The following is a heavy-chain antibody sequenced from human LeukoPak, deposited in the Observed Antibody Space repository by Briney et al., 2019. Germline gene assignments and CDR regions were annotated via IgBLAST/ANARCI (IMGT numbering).Heavy chain of an antibody. CDR2: IYYSGST. CDR3: ARVHYDFWSGYYGWGYMDV. J-gene: IGHJ6*03. Sequence: SETLSLTCTVSGGSISSSSYYWGWIRQPPGKGLEWIGSIYYSGSTYYNPSLKSRVTISVDTSKNQFSLKLSSVTAADTAVYYCARVHYDFWSGYYGWGYMDVWGKGTTVTVSS. D-gene: IGHD3-3*01. V-gene: IGHV4-39*07. CDR1: GGSISSSSYY.